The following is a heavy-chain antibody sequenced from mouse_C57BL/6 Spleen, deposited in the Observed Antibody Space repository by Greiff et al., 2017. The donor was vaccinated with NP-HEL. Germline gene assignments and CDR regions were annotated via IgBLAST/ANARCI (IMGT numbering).Heavy chain of an antibody. CDR1: GYTFTSYW. CDR3: ARGVYYGSRGDWYFDV. V-gene: IGHV1-52*01. J-gene: IGHJ1*03. CDR2: IDTSDSDT. D-gene: IGHD1-1*01. Sequence: QVQLKQPGAELVRPGSSVKLSCKASGYTFTSYWMHWVQQRPIHGLDWIGNIDTSDSDTHYTQKLKDKATLTVDKSSSTAYMQLSSLTSEDSAVYYSARGVYYGSRGDWYFDVWGTGTTVTVSS.